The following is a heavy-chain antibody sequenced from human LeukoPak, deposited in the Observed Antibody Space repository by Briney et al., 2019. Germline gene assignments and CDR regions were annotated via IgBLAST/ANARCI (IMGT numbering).Heavy chain of an antibody. CDR3: ARDGGSDSSGYHY. D-gene: IGHD3-22*01. CDR2: IYYSGST. CDR1: GGSISSGDYY. J-gene: IGHJ4*02. V-gene: IGHV4-30-4*08. Sequence: SETLSLTCTVSGGSISSGDYYWRWIRQPPGKGLEWIGYIYYSGSTYYNPSLKSRVTISVDTSKNQFSLKLSSVTAADTAVYYCARDGGSDSSGYHYWGQGTLVTVSS.